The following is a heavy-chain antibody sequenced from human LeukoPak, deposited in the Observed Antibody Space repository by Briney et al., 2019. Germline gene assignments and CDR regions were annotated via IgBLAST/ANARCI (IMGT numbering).Heavy chain of an antibody. CDR2: IYHRGST. D-gene: IGHD3/OR15-3a*01. J-gene: IGHJ4*02. CDR1: GYSISNGYY. V-gene: IGHV4-38-2*02. Sequence: PSETLSLTCTVSGYSISNGYYWGWIRQPPGKGLEWVGSIYHRGSTYYNPSLTSRVTIALDRSKKNFSLKVTSVTAADMRVYFCARGAEYYAVWGGSAGYSDYWGQGISVTVSS. CDR3: ARGAEYYAVWGGSAGYSDY.